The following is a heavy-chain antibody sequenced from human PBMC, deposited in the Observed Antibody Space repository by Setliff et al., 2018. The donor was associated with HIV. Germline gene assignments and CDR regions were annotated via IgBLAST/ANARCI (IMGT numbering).Heavy chain of an antibody. CDR2: IIPIFETT. CDR3: ARGQGVHFWVNDAFDI. Sequence: EASVKVSCKASGGTFGSYAISWVRQAPGQGLEWLGGIIPIFETTNYAQKFQGRVTITADKTTSTIYMELSSLRSDDTAVYYCARGQGVHFWVNDAFDIWGQGTMVTVSS. CDR1: GGTFGSYA. J-gene: IGHJ3*02. V-gene: IGHV1-69*06. D-gene: IGHD3-10*01.